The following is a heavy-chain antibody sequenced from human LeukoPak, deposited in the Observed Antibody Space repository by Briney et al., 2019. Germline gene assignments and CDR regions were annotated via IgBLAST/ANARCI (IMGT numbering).Heavy chain of an antibody. J-gene: IGHJ6*02. CDR2: ISAYNGNT. V-gene: IGHV1-18*01. D-gene: IGHD3-10*01. CDR3: GRDHRGISYGWGSYYFWAYYYGMDV. Sequence: ASVKVSCKASGYTFTSYGISWVRQAPGQGLEWMGWISAYNGNTNYAQKLQGRVTMTTDTSTSTAYMELRSLRSDDTAVYYCGRDHRGISYGWGSYYFWAYYYGMDVWGQGATVTVSS. CDR1: GYTFTSYG.